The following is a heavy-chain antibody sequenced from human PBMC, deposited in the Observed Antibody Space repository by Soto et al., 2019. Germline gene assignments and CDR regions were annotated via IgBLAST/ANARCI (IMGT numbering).Heavy chain of an antibody. D-gene: IGHD3-22*01. CDR2: IKSKTDGGTT. J-gene: IGHJ4*02. CDR3: TTVPPNYYDSSGYYYTVDY. V-gene: IGHV3-15*01. Sequence: GGSLRLSCAASGFTFSNAWMSWVRQAPGKGLEWVGRIKSKTDGGTTDYAAPVKGRFTISRDDSKNTLYLQMNSLKTEDTAVYYCTTVPPNYYDSSGYYYTVDYWGQGTLVTVSS. CDR1: GFTFSNAW.